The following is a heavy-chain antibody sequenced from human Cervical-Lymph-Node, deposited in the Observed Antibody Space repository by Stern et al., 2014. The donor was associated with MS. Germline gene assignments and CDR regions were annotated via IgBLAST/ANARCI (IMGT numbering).Heavy chain of an antibody. J-gene: IGHJ4*02. V-gene: IGHV3-21*01. CDR3: ARARVGDYARSPHLDS. CDR2: ISNNSTHT. D-gene: IGHD4-17*01. Sequence: VQLVQSGGGLVKPWESLRLSCDASGFTFSHYSITWVRQAPGNGLEWISSISNNSTHTYCAYAVEGGFTISRDSAKDSVSLHMVSLRAEDTAVYYCARARVGDYARSPHLDSWGQGTLVTVSS. CDR1: GFTFSHYS.